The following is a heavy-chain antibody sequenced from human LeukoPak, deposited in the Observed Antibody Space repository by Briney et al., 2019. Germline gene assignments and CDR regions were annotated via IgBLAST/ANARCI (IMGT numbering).Heavy chain of an antibody. CDR2: INHSGST. V-gene: IGHV4-34*01. D-gene: IGHD3-10*01. J-gene: IGHJ3*02. Sequence: PSETLSLTCAVYGGSFSGYYWSWIRQPPGKGLEWIGEINHSGSTNYNPSLKSRCTISVDTSKNQFSLKLSSVTAADTAVYYCARDMVRGVISRNDAFDIWGQGTLVTVSS. CDR3: ARDMVRGVISRNDAFDI. CDR1: GGSFSGYY.